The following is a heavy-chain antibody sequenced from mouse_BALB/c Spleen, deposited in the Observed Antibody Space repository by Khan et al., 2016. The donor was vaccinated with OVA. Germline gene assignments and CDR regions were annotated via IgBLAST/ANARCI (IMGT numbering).Heavy chain of an antibody. Sequence: VQLKQSGPGLVAPSQSLSITCTISGFSLTNYGVHWVRQPPGKGLEWLVVIWSDGSTTYNSALKSRLTISKDNSKSQVFLKMNSHQTDDTAMYFCARQPYYHYNIMDYWGQGTSVTVSS. D-gene: IGHD2-10*01. CDR2: IWSDGST. CDR1: GFSLTNYG. J-gene: IGHJ4*01. V-gene: IGHV2-6-1*01. CDR3: ARQPYYHYNIMDY.